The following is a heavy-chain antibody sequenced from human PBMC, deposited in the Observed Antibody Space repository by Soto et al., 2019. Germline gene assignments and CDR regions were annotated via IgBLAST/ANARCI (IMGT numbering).Heavy chain of an antibody. J-gene: IGHJ4*02. Sequence: RQPPGKGLEWIGSIYYSGSTYYNPSLKSRVTISVDTSKNQFSLKLSSVTAADTAVYYCARHKPRIPYFDYWGQGTLVTVSS. V-gene: IGHV4-39*01. CDR2: IYYSGST. CDR3: ARHKPRIPYFDY. D-gene: IGHD5-18*01.